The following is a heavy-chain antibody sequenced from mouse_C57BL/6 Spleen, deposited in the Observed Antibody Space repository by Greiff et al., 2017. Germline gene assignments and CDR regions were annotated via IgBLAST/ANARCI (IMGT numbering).Heavy chain of an antibody. J-gene: IGHJ2*01. Sequence: VQLQQSGPELVKPGASVKISCKASGYAFSSSWMNWVKQRPGKGLEWIGLIYPGDGDTNYNEKFKGKATLTADKSSSTAYMQLSSLTSEDSAVYFWARGRCYYYNVYYWGQGTTLTVSS. V-gene: IGHV1-82*01. D-gene: IGHD1-1*01. CDR2: IYPGDGDT. CDR3: ARGRCYYYNVYY. CDR1: GYAFSSSW.